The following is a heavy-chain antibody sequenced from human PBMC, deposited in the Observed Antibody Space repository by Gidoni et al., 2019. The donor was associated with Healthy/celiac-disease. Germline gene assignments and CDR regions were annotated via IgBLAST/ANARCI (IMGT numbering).Heavy chain of an antibody. CDR1: GCTFSSYA. Sequence: EVQLLESGGSLVQPGGSLRLSCAASGCTFSSYAMSWVRQAPGTGLEWVSAISGSGGSTYYADSVKGRFTISRDNSKNTLYLQMNSLRAEDTAVYYCATNGTYSDYWGQGTLVTVSS. V-gene: IGHV3-23*01. CDR2: ISGSGGST. D-gene: IGHD1-26*01. CDR3: ATNGTYSDY. J-gene: IGHJ4*02.